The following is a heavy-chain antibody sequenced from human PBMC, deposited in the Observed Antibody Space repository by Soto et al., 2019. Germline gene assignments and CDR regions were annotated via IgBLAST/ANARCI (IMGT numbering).Heavy chain of an antibody. CDR2: IYYSGST. V-gene: IGHV4-30-4*01. CDR1: GGSISSGDYY. Sequence: SETLSLTCTVSGGSISSGDYYWSWIRQPPGKGLEWIGYIYYSGSTYYNPSLKSRVTISVDTSKNQFSLRLSSVTAADTAVYYCARGDSTSSTYYYGMDVWGQGTTVTVSS. CDR3: ARGDSTSSTYYYGMDV. D-gene: IGHD6-6*01. J-gene: IGHJ6*02.